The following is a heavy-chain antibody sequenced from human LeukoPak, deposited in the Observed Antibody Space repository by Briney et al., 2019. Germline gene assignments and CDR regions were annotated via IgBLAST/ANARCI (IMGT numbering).Heavy chain of an antibody. D-gene: IGHD3-22*01. J-gene: IGHJ4*02. CDR1: RYNFIDYY. Sequence: ASVKVSCKASRYNFIDYYLHWVRQAPGQGLEWMGWISAYYGNTNYAQKLQGRVTMTTDTSTSTAYMELRSLRSDDTAVYYCARYLNYYDSSGYLDYWGQGTLVTVSS. CDR3: ARYLNYYDSSGYLDY. CDR2: ISAYYGNT. V-gene: IGHV1-18*04.